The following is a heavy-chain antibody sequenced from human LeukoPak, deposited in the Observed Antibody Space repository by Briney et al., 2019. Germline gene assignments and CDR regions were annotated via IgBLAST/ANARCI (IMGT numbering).Heavy chain of an antibody. J-gene: IGHJ4*02. V-gene: IGHV4-59*12. CDR3: ARDFGHYYGSGSSKAVFDY. Sequence: SETLSLTCTVSGGSISSYYWSWIRQPPGKGLEWIGYIYYSGSTNYNPSLKSRVTISVDTSKNQFSLKLSSVTAADTAVYYCARDFGHYYGSGSSKAVFDYWGQGTLVTVSS. CDR1: GGSISSYY. CDR2: IYYSGST. D-gene: IGHD3-10*01.